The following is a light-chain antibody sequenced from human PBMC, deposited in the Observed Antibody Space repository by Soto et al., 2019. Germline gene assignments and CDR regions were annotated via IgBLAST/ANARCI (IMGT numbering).Light chain of an antibody. CDR1: QRVSSSY. Sequence: IVLTQSPGTLSLSPGERATLSCRASQRVSSSYLAWYQQKPGQAPRLLIYGASSRATGIPDRFSGSGSGTDFTLTISRLEPEDFSVYYCQQYASSPPYTFGQGTKLEIK. J-gene: IGKJ2*01. CDR2: GAS. V-gene: IGKV3-20*01. CDR3: QQYASSPPYT.